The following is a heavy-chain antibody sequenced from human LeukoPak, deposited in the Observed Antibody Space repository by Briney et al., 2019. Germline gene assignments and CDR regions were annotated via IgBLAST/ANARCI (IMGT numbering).Heavy chain of an antibody. V-gene: IGHV3-30*18. D-gene: IGHD5-18*01. CDR3: AKDRGYSHGFDY. Sequence: GGSLRLSCAASGFTFSSYGMHWVRQAPGKGLEWVAGISYDGRSKEYVDSVKGRFIISRDNSKNTLYLQMNSLRAEDTAVYYCAKDRGYSHGFDYWGQGTLLTVSS. J-gene: IGHJ4*02. CDR2: ISYDGRSK. CDR1: GFTFSSYG.